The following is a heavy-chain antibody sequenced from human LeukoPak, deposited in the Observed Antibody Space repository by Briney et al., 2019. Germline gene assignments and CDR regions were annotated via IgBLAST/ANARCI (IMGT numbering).Heavy chain of an antibody. Sequence: PGGSLRLSCAASGFTFSSYAMSWVRQAPGKGLEWVSAISGSGGSTYYADSVKGRFTISRDNSKNTLYLQMNSLRAEDTAVYYCARMVYYDSSGLNPTPKFDYWGQGTLVTVSS. CDR2: ISGSGGST. D-gene: IGHD3-22*01. CDR1: GFTFSSYA. CDR3: ARMVYYDSSGLNPTPKFDY. V-gene: IGHV3-23*01. J-gene: IGHJ4*02.